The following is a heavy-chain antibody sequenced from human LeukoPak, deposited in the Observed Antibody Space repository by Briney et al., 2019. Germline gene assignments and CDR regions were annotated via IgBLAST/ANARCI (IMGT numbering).Heavy chain of an antibody. D-gene: IGHD1-26*01. V-gene: IGHV3-7*01. CDR1: GFTFSSYW. J-gene: IGHJ4*02. CDR2: IKQDGSEK. Sequence: GGSLRLSCAGSGFTFSSYWMSWVRQAPGKGLEWVATIKQDGSEKYYVDSVKGRFTISRDNAKNSLYLQMNSLRAEDTAVYYCARDPEGALTPDNWGQGTLVTVSS. CDR3: ARDPEGALTPDN.